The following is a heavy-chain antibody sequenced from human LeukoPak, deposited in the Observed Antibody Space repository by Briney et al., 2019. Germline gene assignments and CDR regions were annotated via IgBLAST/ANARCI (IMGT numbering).Heavy chain of an antibody. Sequence: PSETLSLTCTVSGGSISAYYWSWIRQPPGKGLEWIGYIYSSGSSNYNPSLKSRVTISVDTSKNQFSLKLSSVTAADTAVYYCARSGGYGSGISYWGQGTLVTVSS. CDR2: IYSSGSS. CDR3: ARSGGYGSGISY. J-gene: IGHJ4*02. V-gene: IGHV4-59*01. D-gene: IGHD3-10*01. CDR1: GGSISAYY.